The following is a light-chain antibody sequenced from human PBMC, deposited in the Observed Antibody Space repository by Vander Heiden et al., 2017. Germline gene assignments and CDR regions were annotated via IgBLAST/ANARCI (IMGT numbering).Light chain of an antibody. CDR2: RAS. CDR1: ISSY. J-gene: IGKJ2*01. Sequence: ISSYLYWYQQKPGQAPKVLIFRASSLQTGVPSRFSGSGSGTDFSLSISSLQPEDFASYYCQQSYSIPYTFGQGTKVEV. CDR3: QQSYSIPYT. V-gene: IGKV1-39*01.